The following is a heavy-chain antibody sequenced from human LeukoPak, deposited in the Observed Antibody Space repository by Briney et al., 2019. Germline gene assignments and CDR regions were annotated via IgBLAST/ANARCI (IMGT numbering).Heavy chain of an antibody. V-gene: IGHV4-59*08. CDR1: GGSISSYY. Sequence: KSSETLSLTCTVSGGSISSYYWSWIRQPPGKGLEWIGYIYYSGSTNYNPSLKSRVTISVDTSKNQFSLKLSSVTAADTAVYYCARHPASRYYDILTGPSTRPHPPDYWGQGTLVTVSS. CDR3: ARHPASRYYDILTGPSTRPHPPDY. J-gene: IGHJ4*02. D-gene: IGHD3-9*01. CDR2: IYYSGST.